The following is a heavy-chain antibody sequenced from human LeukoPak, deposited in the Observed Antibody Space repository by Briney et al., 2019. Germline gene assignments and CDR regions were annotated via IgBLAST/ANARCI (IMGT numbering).Heavy chain of an antibody. CDR1: GFTFSSYG. Sequence: GGSLRLSCAASGFTFSSYGMHWVRQAPGKGLEWVAVISYDGSNKYYADSVKGRFTISRDNSKNTLYLQMNSLRAEDTAAYYCAKDPNLGTTHNYYFDYWGQGTLVTVSS. J-gene: IGHJ4*02. D-gene: IGHD1-1*01. V-gene: IGHV3-30*18. CDR3: AKDPNLGTTHNYYFDY. CDR2: ISYDGSNK.